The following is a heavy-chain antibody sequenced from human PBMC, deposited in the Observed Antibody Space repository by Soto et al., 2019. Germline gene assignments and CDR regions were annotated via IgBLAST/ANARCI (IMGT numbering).Heavy chain of an antibody. CDR2: ISFDGNVK. J-gene: IGHJ4*02. Sequence: QVQLVQSGGGVVQPGRSLRLSCAASGFTFSRNAMYWVRQAPGKGLEWVAVISFDGNVKYYADSVKGRFTISRDNSKNALYLQMSSLGAEDTALYYCVRARGWPTGPGTGYFDYWGQGTLVTVSS. V-gene: IGHV3-30*03. CDR1: GFTFSRNA. D-gene: IGHD6-13*01. CDR3: VRARGWPTGPGTGYFDY.